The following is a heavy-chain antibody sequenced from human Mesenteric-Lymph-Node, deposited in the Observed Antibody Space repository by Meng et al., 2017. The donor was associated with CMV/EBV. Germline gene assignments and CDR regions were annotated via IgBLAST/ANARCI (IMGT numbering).Heavy chain of an antibody. CDR1: GGSISSYY. D-gene: IGHD6-13*01. CDR2: IYTSGST. V-gene: IGHV4-4*07. Sequence: SETLSLTCTVSGGSISSYYWSWIRQPAGKGLEWIGRIYTSGSTNYNPSLKSRVTVSVDTSKNQFSLKLSSVTAADTAVYCCAREDKSSRGMDVWGQGTTVTVSS. CDR3: AREDKSSRGMDV. J-gene: IGHJ6*02.